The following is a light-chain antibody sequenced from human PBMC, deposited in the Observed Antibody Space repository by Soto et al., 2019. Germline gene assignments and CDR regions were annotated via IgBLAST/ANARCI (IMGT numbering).Light chain of an antibody. J-gene: IGLJ2*01. CDR3: SSYAGSNNLEV. CDR1: RSDVGDYNY. CDR2: EVN. V-gene: IGLV2-8*01. Sequence: QSALTQPPSASGSPGQSVTISCTGTRSDVGDYNYVSWYQQHPGKAPKLIIYEVNKRPSGVPDRFSGSKSGNTASLSVSGLQADDEADYYCSSYAGSNNLEVFGGGTKLNFL.